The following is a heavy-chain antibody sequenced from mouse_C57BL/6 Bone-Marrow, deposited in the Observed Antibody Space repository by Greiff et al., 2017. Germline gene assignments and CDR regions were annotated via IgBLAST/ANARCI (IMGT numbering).Heavy chain of an antibody. Sequence: QVQLQQSGAELVRPGTSVKVSCKASGYAFTNYLIEWVKQRPGQGLEWIGVLNPGSGGTNYNEKFKGKATLTADKSSSTAYMQLSSLTSEDSAVYFCAREDGYYYFDYWGQGTTLTVSS. J-gene: IGHJ2*01. CDR1: GYAFTNYL. CDR2: LNPGSGGT. D-gene: IGHD2-3*01. CDR3: AREDGYYYFDY. V-gene: IGHV1-54*01.